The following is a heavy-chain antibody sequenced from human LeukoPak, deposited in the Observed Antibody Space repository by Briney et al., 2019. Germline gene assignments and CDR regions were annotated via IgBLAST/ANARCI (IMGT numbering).Heavy chain of an antibody. J-gene: IGHJ4*02. CDR2: IDPSDSYT. D-gene: IGHD3-10*01. CDR1: GYSFTSYW. V-gene: IGHV5-10-1*01. CDR3: ALYYYGSGSYYKSLEYFDY. Sequence: GESLKISCKGSGYSFTSYWISWVRQMPGKGLEWMGRIDPSDSYTNYSPSFQGHVTISADKSISTAYLQWSSLKASDTAMYYCALYYYGSGSYYKSLEYFDYWGQGTLVTVSS.